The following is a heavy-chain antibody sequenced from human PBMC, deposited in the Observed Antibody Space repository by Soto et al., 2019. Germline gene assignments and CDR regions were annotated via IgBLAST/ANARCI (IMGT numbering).Heavy chain of an antibody. CDR1: GFSLSTSGVG. D-gene: IGHD4-17*01. CDR3: AHRPFGDYPFAY. V-gene: IGHV2-5*02. Sequence: QITLKESGPTLVKPTQTLTLTCTFSGFSLSTSGVGVGWIRQPPGKALEWLALIYWDDDKRYSPSLKSRLTITMDSSKNQVVLTITNMAPVDTATYYSAHRPFGDYPFAYWGQGNLVTGSS. CDR2: IYWDDDK. J-gene: IGHJ4*02.